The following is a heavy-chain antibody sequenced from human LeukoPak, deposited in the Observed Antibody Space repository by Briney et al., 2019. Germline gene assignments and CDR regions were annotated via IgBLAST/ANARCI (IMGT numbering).Heavy chain of an antibody. CDR1: GGSFSGYY. D-gene: IGHD1-26*01. CDR3: ARAGPSGSRGRYYYYGMDV. J-gene: IGHJ6*02. Sequence: SETLSLTCAVYGGSFSGYYWSWIRQPPGKGLEWIGEINHSGSTNYNPSLKSRVTISVDTSKNQFSLKLSSVTAADTAVYYCARAGPSGSRGRYYYYGMDVWGQGTTVTVSS. CDR2: INHSGST. V-gene: IGHV4-34*01.